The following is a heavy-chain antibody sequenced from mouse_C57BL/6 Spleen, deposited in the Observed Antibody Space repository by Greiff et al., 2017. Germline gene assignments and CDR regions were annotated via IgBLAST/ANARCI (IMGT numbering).Heavy chain of an antibody. CDR1: GYAFSSYW. J-gene: IGHJ4*01. CDR2: IYPGDGDT. D-gene: IGHD1-1*01. CDR3: AAEEITTVERYSMDY. Sequence: VQLKESGPELVKPGASVTISCKASGYAFSSYWMNWVKQRPGKGLEWIGRIYPGDGDTHYNGKFKSKDAMTADKSSSTAYMQLSSLTSENSAVYFGAAEEITTVERYSMDYWSQGTSVTVSS. V-gene: IGHV1-82*01.